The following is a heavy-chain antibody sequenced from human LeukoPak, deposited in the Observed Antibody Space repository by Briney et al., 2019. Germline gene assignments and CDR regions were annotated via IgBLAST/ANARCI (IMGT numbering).Heavy chain of an antibody. D-gene: IGHD3-22*01. CDR2: ISSSVSTI. Sequence: PGGSLSLSCAASGFTVNSYEMNWVRQAPGKGLELVSYISSSVSTIYYADSVKGRFTISRDNAKNSLYLQMNSLRAEDTAVYYCARGSVYYYDSSGHWGYWGQGTLVTVSS. CDR1: GFTVNSYE. CDR3: ARGSVYYYDSSGHWGY. J-gene: IGHJ4*02. V-gene: IGHV3-48*03.